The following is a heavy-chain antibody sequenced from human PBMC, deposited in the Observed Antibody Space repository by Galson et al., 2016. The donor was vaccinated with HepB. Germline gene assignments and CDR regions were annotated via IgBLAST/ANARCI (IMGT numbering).Heavy chain of an antibody. CDR1: GFTVSNNY. CDR3: ARDSGTPPPRRGPSSGY. D-gene: IGHD1-26*01. V-gene: IGHV3-53*01. J-gene: IGHJ4*02. CDR2: IYSTGTT. Sequence: SLRLSCAASGFTVSNNYMIWFRQAPGKVLEWVSLIYSTGTTSYADSVKGRFTISRDSSKNTLYLQMNSLRAEDTAIYYCARDSGTPPPRRGPSSGYWGQGTPVTVSS.